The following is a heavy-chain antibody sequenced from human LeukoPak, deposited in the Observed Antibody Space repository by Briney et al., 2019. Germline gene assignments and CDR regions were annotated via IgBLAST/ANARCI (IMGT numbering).Heavy chain of an antibody. CDR1: GYTFTGYY. D-gene: IGHD6-6*01. CDR2: INPSSGGT. Sequence: ASVKVSCKASGYTFTGYYMHWVRQAPGQGLEWMGWINPSSGGTNYAQKFQGRVTMTRDTSISTAYMELSRLRSDDTAVYYCARDSVLRGYLDYWGQGTLVTVSS. V-gene: IGHV1-2*02. CDR3: ARDSVLRGYLDY. J-gene: IGHJ4*02.